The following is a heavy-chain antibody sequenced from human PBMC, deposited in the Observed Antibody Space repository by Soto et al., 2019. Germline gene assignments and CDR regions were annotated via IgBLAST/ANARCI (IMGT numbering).Heavy chain of an antibody. Sequence: TSETLSLTCAVYRGSFSCYYWSWIRHPPGKGLEWIGEINHSGSTNYNPSLKSRVTISVDTSKNQFSLTLSSVTAADTAVYYCARYRYCSGGSCYRYFDYWGQGTLVTVSS. V-gene: IGHV4-34*01. J-gene: IGHJ4*02. CDR1: RGSFSCYY. CDR3: ARYRYCSGGSCYRYFDY. CDR2: INHSGST. D-gene: IGHD2-15*01.